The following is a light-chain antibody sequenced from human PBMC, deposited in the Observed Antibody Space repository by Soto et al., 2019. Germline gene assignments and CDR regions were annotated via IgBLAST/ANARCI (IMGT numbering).Light chain of an antibody. Sequence: EIVLTQSPGTLSLSPGESAALSCRASQNVASRKFAWYQQKRGQAPRLLIHGASNRATGTPDRFSGSGSGKDFTLTISRLEPEDFAVYYCQQYDTSPRTFGQGTNLDI. V-gene: IGKV3-20*01. J-gene: IGKJ2*01. CDR2: GAS. CDR1: QNVASRK. CDR3: QQYDTSPRT.